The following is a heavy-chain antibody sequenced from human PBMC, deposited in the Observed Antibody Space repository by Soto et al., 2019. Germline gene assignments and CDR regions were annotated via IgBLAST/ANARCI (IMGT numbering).Heavy chain of an antibody. D-gene: IGHD3-3*01. V-gene: IGHV1-18*01. Sequence: QLQLVQSGAEVKKPGASVKVSCKVSGYKFTSYGINWVRQAPGHGLEWMGWVTAYNDNVKYAEKFHDRGTMTADTATTPDYMELRDLSPADTAVFYCARYYFWSGYSQDPGGQGTRVTVAS. CDR1: GYKFTSYG. CDR2: VTAYNDNV. J-gene: IGHJ5*02. CDR3: ARYYFWSGYSQDP.